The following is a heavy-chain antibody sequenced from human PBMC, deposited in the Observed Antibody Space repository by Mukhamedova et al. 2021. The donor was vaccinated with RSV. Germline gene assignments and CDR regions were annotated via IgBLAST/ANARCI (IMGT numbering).Heavy chain of an antibody. CDR2: IWAAGSNT. Sequence: TFSANGMHWVRQAPGKGLEWVAVIWAAGSNTHYADSVKGRFTISRDNSKNTLDLQMNSLIAEDTAIYYCARDFGVTDGDGLDVWG. CDR3: ARDFGVTDGDGLDV. V-gene: IGHV3-33*01. CDR1: TFSANG. D-gene: IGHD3-10*01. J-gene: IGHJ6*02.